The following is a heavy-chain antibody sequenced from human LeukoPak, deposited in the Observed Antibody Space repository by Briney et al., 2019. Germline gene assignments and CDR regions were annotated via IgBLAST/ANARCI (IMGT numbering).Heavy chain of an antibody. J-gene: IGHJ4*02. CDR1: GFTFSSYW. CDR2: INSDGSST. CDR3: AREEDTAMVHFDY. V-gene: IGHV3-74*01. Sequence: GGSLRLSCAASGFTFSSYWMHWVRQAPGKGLVWVSRINSDGSSTSYADSVKGRFTISRDNAKNTLYLQMNSLRAEDTAVYYCAREEDTAMVHFDYWGQGTLVTVSS. D-gene: IGHD5-18*01.